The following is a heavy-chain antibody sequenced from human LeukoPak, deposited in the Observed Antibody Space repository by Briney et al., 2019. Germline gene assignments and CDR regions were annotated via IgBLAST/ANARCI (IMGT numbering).Heavy chain of an antibody. CDR3: AGIPVFGVVLHQEPV. V-gene: IGHV1-69*06. CDR2: FIPILGTA. CDR1: GGTFSDYA. D-gene: IGHD3-3*01. Sequence: SVKVSCKASGGTFSDYALNWVRQAPGQGLEWMGVFIPILGTANSTQKFQDRVTITADISTNTAYMELSSLRSEDTAVYLCAGIPVFGVVLHQEPVWGKGTTVTVSS. J-gene: IGHJ6*04.